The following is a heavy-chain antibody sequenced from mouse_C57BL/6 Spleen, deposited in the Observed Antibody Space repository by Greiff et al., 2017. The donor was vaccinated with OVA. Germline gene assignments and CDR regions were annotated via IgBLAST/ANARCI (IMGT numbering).Heavy chain of an antibody. Sequence: EVHLVESGGGLVKPGGSLKLSCAASGFTFSDYGMHWVRQAPEKGLEWVAYISSGSSTIYYADTVKGRFTISRDNAKNTLFLQMTSLRSEDTAMYYCATQATPHYYAMDYWGQGTSVTVSS. CDR3: ATQATPHYYAMDY. J-gene: IGHJ4*01. CDR2: ISSGSSTI. V-gene: IGHV5-17*01. CDR1: GFTFSDYG. D-gene: IGHD3-2*02.